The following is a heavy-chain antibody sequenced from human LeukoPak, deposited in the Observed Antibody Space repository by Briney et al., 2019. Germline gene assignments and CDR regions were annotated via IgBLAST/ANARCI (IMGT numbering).Heavy chain of an antibody. CDR2: SNTNSGGT. V-gene: IGHV1-2*02. Sequence: ASVKVSCKASGYTFSGYYIHWVRQAPGQGLEWMGWSNTNSGGTKYEQRFQGRVAMARDTSISTAYMEVSRLRSDDTAVYFCASSRFLEWLYLLDYWGQGTLVTVSS. CDR3: ASSRFLEWLYLLDY. J-gene: IGHJ4*02. CDR1: GYTFSGYY. D-gene: IGHD3-3*01.